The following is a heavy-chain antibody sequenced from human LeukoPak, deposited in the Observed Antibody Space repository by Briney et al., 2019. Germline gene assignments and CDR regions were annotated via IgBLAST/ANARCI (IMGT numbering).Heavy chain of an antibody. CDR2: ISYDGSNK. D-gene: IGHD3-10*01. CDR1: GFTFSRYA. J-gene: IGHJ4*02. V-gene: IGHV3-30*04. Sequence: GRSLRLSCAASGFTFSRYAMHWVRQAPGKGLEWVAVISYDGSNKYYADSVKGRFTISRDNSKNTLYLQMNSLRAEDTAVYYCARDSRVSYFDYWGQGTLVTVSS. CDR3: ARDSRVSYFDY.